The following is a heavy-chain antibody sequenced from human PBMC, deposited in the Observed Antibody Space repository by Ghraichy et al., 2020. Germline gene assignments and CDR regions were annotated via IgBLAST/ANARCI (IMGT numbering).Heavy chain of an antibody. CDR2: ISGNGGST. J-gene: IGHJ4*02. CDR1: GFTFSSYA. D-gene: IGHD2-8*01. V-gene: IGHV3-23*01. Sequence: GGSLRLSCAASGFTFSSYAMSWVRQAPRKGLEWVSVISGNGGSTYNSDSVKGRFTISRDNSKNTLYLQMNSLRAEDTAVYYCAKEPRDGVYFDYWGQGTLFTVSS. CDR3: AKEPRDGVYFDY.